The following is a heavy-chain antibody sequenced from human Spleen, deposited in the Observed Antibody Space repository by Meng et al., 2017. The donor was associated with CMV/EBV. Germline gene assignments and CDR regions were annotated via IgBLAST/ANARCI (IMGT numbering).Heavy chain of an antibody. CDR1: GFIFNNYW. CDR3: RAAAESFDP. J-gene: IGHJ5*02. Sequence: LCLSCAAAGFIFNNYWMHWVRQEPGKGLGWVARINSGGTYTSYAASVKGRLTISRDNAKNTLYLQMNSLRVEDTALYYCRAAAESFDPWGQGTLVTVSS. CDR2: INSGGTYT. D-gene: IGHD2-2*01. V-gene: IGHV3-74*01.